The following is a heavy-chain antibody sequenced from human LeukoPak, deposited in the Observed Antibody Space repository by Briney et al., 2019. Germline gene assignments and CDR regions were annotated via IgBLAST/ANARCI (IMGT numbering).Heavy chain of an antibody. CDR2: IAGNGIHT. CDR1: GFTFSSYA. Sequence: GGSLRLSCAASGFTFSSYAMNWVRQTPEKGLEWVSTIAGNGIHTYQIDSVKDRFTISRDNSKNTVDLQMNSLSVEDTALYCCARGSAGSCIGSSCYPLDFWGQGTLVTVSS. D-gene: IGHD2-15*01. J-gene: IGHJ4*02. V-gene: IGHV3-23*01. CDR3: ARGSAGSCIGSSCYPLDF.